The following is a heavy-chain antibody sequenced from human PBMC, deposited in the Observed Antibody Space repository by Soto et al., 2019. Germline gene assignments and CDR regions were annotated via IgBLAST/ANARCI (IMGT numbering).Heavy chain of an antibody. CDR1: GGSISSGDYY. V-gene: IGHV4-30-4*01. Sequence: QVQLQESGPGLVKPSQTLSLTCTVSGGSISSGDYYWSWVRPPTGKGLEWIGNIYYSGSTYYNPSLKSRVTISVDTSKNQFSLKLSSVTAADTAVYYCATRHSSPYFDYWGQGTLVTVSS. CDR3: ATRHSSPYFDY. J-gene: IGHJ4*02. D-gene: IGHD6-13*01. CDR2: IYYSGST.